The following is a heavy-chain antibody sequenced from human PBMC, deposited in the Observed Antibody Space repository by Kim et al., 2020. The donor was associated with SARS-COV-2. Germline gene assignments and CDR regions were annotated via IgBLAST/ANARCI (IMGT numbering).Heavy chain of an antibody. D-gene: IGHD2-2*01. V-gene: IGHV4-59*09. CDR3: ARGPGGFDP. J-gene: IGHJ5*02. Sequence: TNANPSLKSRVIRSLDTSKTPFSLKLRSVTAADTAVYYCARGPGGFDPWGQGILVTVSS. CDR2: T.